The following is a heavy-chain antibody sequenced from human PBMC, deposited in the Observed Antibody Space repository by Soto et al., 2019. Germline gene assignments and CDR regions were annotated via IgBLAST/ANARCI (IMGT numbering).Heavy chain of an antibody. J-gene: IGHJ6*02. CDR1: GFNFVSHG. V-gene: IGHV3-33*01. CDR2: IWYDGSNK. CDR3: ARGRDYRNGMDV. D-gene: IGHD4-17*01. Sequence: GLSIRLSWAASGFNFVSHGMRWVLQAPGKGLEWVAVIWYDGSNKYYADSVKGRFTISRDNSKNTLYLQMNSLRAEDTAVYYCARGRDYRNGMDVWGQGTTVTVSS.